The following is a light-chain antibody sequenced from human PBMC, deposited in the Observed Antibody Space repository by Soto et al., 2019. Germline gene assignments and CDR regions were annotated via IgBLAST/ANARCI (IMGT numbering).Light chain of an antibody. V-gene: IGLV2-8*01. CDR3: SAYAGSSTWV. J-gene: IGLJ2*01. CDR1: SSDVGGYNY. Sequence: QSAPTQPPSASGSPGQSVTFSCTGTSSDVGGYNYVSWYQQYPGKAPKLMIYEVYKRPSGVPDRFSGSKSGNTASLPVSGLQPEDEEDYYCSAYAGSSTWVFGGGTKLTVL. CDR2: EVY.